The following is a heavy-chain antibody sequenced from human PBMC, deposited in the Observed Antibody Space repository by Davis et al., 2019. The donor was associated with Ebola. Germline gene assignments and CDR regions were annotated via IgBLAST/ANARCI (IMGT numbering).Heavy chain of an antibody. Sequence: PGGSLRLSCAASGFTFSSYSMNWVRQAPGKGLEWVSYISSSSSTIYYADSVKGRFTISRDNAKNSLYLQMNSLRDDDTAVYYCTRGLQYSSDQWGQGILVTVSS. D-gene: IGHD4-11*01. V-gene: IGHV3-48*02. CDR1: GFTFSSYS. J-gene: IGHJ5*02. CDR3: TRGLQYSSDQ. CDR2: ISSSSSTI.